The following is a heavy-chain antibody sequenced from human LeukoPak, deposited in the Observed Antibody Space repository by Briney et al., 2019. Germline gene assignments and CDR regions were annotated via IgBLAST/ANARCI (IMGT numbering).Heavy chain of an antibody. V-gene: IGHV4-39*07. CDR3: AKVTTSGFFDY. J-gene: IGHJ4*02. CDR2: IYYTGST. CDR1: GGSITNSGYY. Sequence: PSETLSLTCTVSGGSITNSGYYWGWVCQPPGKGLEWIASIYYTGSTYYNPSRKSRVTISLDASKKQFSLKLSSVTAADTAVYYCAKVTTSGFFDYWGQGTLVTVSS. D-gene: IGHD4-11*01.